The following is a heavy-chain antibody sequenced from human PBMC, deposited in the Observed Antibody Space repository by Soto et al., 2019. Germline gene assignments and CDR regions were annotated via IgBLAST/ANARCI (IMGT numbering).Heavy chain of an antibody. CDR1: GFTFSIYD. V-gene: IGHV3-13*01. Sequence: GGSLRLSCAASGFTFSIYDMHWVRQATGKGLEWVSGIVTAGDTYYADSVKGRFTISRDNSKNTLYLQMNSLRAEDTAVYYCAKNITSLFGYWGQGTLVTGSS. CDR3: AKNITSLFGY. CDR2: IVTAGDT. J-gene: IGHJ4*02.